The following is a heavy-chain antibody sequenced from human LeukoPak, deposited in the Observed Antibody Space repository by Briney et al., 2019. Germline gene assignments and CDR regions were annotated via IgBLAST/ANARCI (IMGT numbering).Heavy chain of an antibody. CDR2: IYYSGST. D-gene: IGHD6-19*01. CDR1: GVSITNYY. Sequence: SETLCLTCTVSGVSITNYYWRWIRQPPGKGLEWIWYIYYSGSTNYNPSHKSRVTISVYKSEDQFSLNLSSVTASETAVYYFARGSGWYYYWGQGTLVTVSS. J-gene: IGHJ4*02. CDR3: ARGSGWYYY. V-gene: IGHV4-59*01.